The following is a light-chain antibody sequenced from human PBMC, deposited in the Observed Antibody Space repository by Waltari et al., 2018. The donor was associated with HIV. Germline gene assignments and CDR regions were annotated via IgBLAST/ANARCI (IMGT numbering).Light chain of an antibody. CDR3: QQYSRWPPTWT. CDR2: DAS. J-gene: IGKJ1*01. CDR1: ENIRNN. V-gene: IGKV3-15*01. Sequence: EVVMTQSSGTSSASRGERATLSCRSSENIRNNLAWYQQKPGQAPRLLFYDASARATGVPARFSGSGSGTEFTLTISGLQSEDFAIYYCQQYSRWPPTWTFGQGTKVDVK.